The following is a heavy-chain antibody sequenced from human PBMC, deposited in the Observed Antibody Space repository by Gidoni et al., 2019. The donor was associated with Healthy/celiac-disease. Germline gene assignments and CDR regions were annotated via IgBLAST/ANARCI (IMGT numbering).Heavy chain of an antibody. J-gene: IGHJ4*02. CDR2: SIPIFGTA. CDR1: GGTFSSYA. V-gene: IGHV1-69*01. Sequence: QVQLVQSGAEVKKPGSSVKVSCKASGGTFSSYAISWVRQAPGQGLEWMGGSIPIFGTANYAQKFQGRVTITADESTSTAYMELSSLRSEGTAVYYCAREGRIYSSSWLFDYWGQGTLVTVSS. D-gene: IGHD6-13*01. CDR3: AREGRIYSSSWLFDY.